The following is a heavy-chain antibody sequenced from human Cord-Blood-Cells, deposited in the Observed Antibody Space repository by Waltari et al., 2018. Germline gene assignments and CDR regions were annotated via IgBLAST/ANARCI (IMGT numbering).Heavy chain of an antibody. J-gene: IGHJ4*02. CDR3: AKGTGATGAFDY. CDR2: SSGSGGST. CDR1: GFTFSSYA. D-gene: IGHD7-27*01. V-gene: IGHV3-23*01. Sequence: EVQLLESGGGLVQPGGSLRLSCAASGFTFSSYAMSWVRQAPGKGLEWVSASSGSGGSTYYADSVKGRFTISRDNAKNTLYLQMNSLRAEDTAVYYCAKGTGATGAFDYWGQGTLVTVSS.